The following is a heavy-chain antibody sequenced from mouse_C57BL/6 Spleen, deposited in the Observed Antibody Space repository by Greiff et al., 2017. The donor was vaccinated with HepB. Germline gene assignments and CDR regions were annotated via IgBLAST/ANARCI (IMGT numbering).Heavy chain of an antibody. CDR1: GYSITSGYY. D-gene: IGHD1-1*01. V-gene: IGHV3-6*01. J-gene: IGHJ3*01. Sequence: ESGPGLVKPSQSLSLTCSVTGYSITSGYYWNWIRQFPGNKLEWMGYISYDGSNNYNPSLKNRISITRDTSKNQFFLKLNSVTTEDTATYYCARERIRLRLFAYWGQGTLVTVSA. CDR3: ARERIRLRLFAY. CDR2: ISYDGSN.